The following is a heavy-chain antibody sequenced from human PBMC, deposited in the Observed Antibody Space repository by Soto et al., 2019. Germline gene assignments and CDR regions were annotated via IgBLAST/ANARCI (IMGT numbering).Heavy chain of an antibody. Sequence: SETLSLTCAVYGGSFSGYYWSWIRQPPGKGLEWIGEINHSGSTNYNPSLKSRVTISVDTSKNQFSLKLSSVTAADTAVYYCARERGRFWSGYSIPRTYYFDYWGQGTLVTVSS. CDR3: ARERGRFWSGYSIPRTYYFDY. V-gene: IGHV4-34*01. J-gene: IGHJ4*02. CDR2: INHSGST. D-gene: IGHD3-3*01. CDR1: GGSFSGYY.